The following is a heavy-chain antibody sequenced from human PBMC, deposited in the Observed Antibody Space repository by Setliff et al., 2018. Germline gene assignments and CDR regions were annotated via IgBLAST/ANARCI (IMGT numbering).Heavy chain of an antibody. Sequence: KASETLSLTCTVSGGSISSGGYYWSWIRQHPGEGLEWIGYIYYSGSTYYNPSLKSRVTVSVDTSKNQFSLKLSSVTAADTAVYYCARVARLVLSRNAFDIWGQGTMVTVSS. J-gene: IGHJ3*02. V-gene: IGHV4-31*03. CDR1: GGSISSGGYY. CDR2: IYYSGST. CDR3: ARVARLVLSRNAFDI. D-gene: IGHD2-2*01.